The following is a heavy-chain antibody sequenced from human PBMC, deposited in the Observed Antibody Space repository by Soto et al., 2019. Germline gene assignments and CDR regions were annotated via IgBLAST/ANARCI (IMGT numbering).Heavy chain of an antibody. D-gene: IGHD2-8*01. J-gene: IGHJ4*02. V-gene: IGHV1-18*01. CDR2: ISPYNSNT. Sequence: ASVKVSCKASGYIFINYGISWMRQAPGQGLEWMGWISPYNSNTHYAQSLLGRVTVTRDTSTSTAYMELRSLRSDDTAVYYCARTGGDCTQGVCYDYWGQGTLVTVSS. CDR1: GYIFINYG. CDR3: ARTGGDCTQGVCYDY.